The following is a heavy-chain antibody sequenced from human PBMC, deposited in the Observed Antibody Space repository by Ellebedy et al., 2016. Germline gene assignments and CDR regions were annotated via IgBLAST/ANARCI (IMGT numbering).Heavy chain of an antibody. CDR1: GFTFSTNW. V-gene: IGHV3-74*01. D-gene: IGHD3-16*01. J-gene: IGHJ4*02. CDR3: AKDSSLGAPFDC. Sequence: GGSLRLXXAVSGFTFSTNWTHWVRQAPGKGLFWGSHINIDESTTTYADSVKGRFTISRDNAKNTLYLQMNSLRAEDTAVYYCAKDSSLGAPFDCWGQGTLVTVSS. CDR2: INIDESTT.